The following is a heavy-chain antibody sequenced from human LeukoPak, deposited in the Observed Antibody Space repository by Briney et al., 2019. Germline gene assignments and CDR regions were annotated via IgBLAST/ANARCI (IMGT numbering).Heavy chain of an antibody. D-gene: IGHD3-3*01. CDR3: ARADYDFWSGYSNWFDP. V-gene: IGHV1-2*02. CDR2: INSNSGGA. J-gene: IGHJ5*02. Sequence: ASVKVSCKASGYTFTGYYMHWVRQAPGQGLEWMGWINSNSGGANYAQKFQGRVTMTRDTSISTAYMELSRLRSDDTAVYYCARADYDFWSGYSNWFDPWGQGTLVTVSS. CDR1: GYTFTGYY.